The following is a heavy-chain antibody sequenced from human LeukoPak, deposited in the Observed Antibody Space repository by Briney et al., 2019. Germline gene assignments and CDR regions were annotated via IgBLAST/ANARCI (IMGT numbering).Heavy chain of an antibody. CDR3: ARERVLGGTQSNTEYFQH. CDR1: GYTFTGYY. D-gene: IGHD1-1*01. CDR2: INPNSGGT. J-gene: IGHJ1*01. V-gene: IGHV1-2*02. Sequence: GAPVKVSCKASGYTFTGYYMHWVRQAPGQGLEWMGWINPNSGGTNYAQKFQGRVTMTRDTSISTAYMELSRLRSDDTAVYYCARERVLGGTQSNTEYFQHWGQGTLVTVSS.